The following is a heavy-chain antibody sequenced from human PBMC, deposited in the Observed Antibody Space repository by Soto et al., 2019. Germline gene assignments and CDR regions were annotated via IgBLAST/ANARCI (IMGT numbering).Heavy chain of an antibody. CDR2: ISYDGSNK. CDR1: GFTFSSYG. V-gene: IGHV3-30*18. CDR3: AKDSNPLSDYDISLRWFYYYYGMDV. Sequence: PGGSLRLSCAASGFTFSSYGMHWVRQAPGKGLEWVAVISYDGSNKYYADSVKGRFTISRDNSKNTLYLQMNSLRAEDTAVYYCAKDSNPLSDYDISLRWFYYYYGMDVWGQGTTVTVSS. J-gene: IGHJ6*02. D-gene: IGHD3-9*01.